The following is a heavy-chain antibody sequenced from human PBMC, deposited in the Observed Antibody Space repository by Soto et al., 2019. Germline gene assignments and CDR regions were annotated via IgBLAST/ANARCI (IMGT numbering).Heavy chain of an antibody. CDR2: INRHGGST. J-gene: IGHJ5*02. V-gene: IGHV1-46*01. CDR3: ARSSGANFGIIIEATNWFAP. D-gene: IGHD5-12*01. CDR1: RDTFTSYY. Sequence: GASVKVSCKAPRDTFTSYYWNGVRQVPGQGLEWMVGINRHGGSTAYSQKFKGRVTLTRDTSASTIYMVVRSRTPEDAAMYSGARSSGANFGIIIEATNWFAPWGQGTLVTVSS.